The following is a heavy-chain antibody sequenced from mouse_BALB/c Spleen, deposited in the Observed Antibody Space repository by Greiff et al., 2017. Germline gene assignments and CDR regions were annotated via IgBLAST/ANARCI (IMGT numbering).Heavy chain of an antibody. CDR2: IDPANGNT. V-gene: IGHV14-3*02. Sequence: EVKLMESGAELVKPGASVKLSCTASGFNIKDTYMHWVKQRPEQGLEWIGRIDPANGNTKYDPKFQGKATITADTSSNTAYLQLSSLTSEDTAVYYCAREGGDYTTGFAYWGQGTLVTVSA. CDR1: GFNIKDTY. J-gene: IGHJ3*01. D-gene: IGHD2-4*01. CDR3: AREGGDYTTGFAY.